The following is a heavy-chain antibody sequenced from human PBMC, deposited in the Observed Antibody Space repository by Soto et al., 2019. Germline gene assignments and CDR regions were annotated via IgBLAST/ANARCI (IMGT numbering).Heavy chain of an antibody. D-gene: IGHD6-13*01. CDR3: ARAKDRVYYYYYYGMDV. J-gene: IGHJ6*02. CDR2: IIPIFGTA. CDR1: GYTFTSYG. V-gene: IGHV1-69*13. Sequence: SVKVSCKASGYTFTSYGISWVRQAPGQGLEWMGGIIPIFGTASYAQKFQGRVTITADESTSTAYMELSSLRSEDTAVYYCARAKDRVYYYYYYGMDVWGQGTTVTAP.